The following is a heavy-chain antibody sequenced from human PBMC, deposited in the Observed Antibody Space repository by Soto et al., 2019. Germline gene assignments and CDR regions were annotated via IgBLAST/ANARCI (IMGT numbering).Heavy chain of an antibody. Sequence: QVQLVQSGAEVKRPGSSVKVSCKASGDTFTFYSINWARQAPGLGLEWMGRINPILSMSNYAQRFQGRVTMTADKSTSTAYMELSSLRSEDTAIYYCASSYGSGYRAFDYWGQGALVTVSS. V-gene: IGHV1-69*02. CDR1: GDTFTFYS. CDR2: INPILSMS. J-gene: IGHJ4*02. D-gene: IGHD3-10*01. CDR3: ASSYGSGYRAFDY.